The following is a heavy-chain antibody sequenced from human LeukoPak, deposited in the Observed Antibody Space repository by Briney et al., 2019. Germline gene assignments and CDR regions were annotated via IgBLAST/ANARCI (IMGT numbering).Heavy chain of an antibody. CDR1: GFTFSSYG. CDR2: IRYDGSNK. CDR3: AKLNIAVAGTDYFDY. J-gene: IGHJ4*02. D-gene: IGHD6-19*01. Sequence: GGSLRLSCAASGFTFSSYGMHWVRQAPGKGLEWVAFIRYDGSNKYYADSVKGRFTISRDNSKNTLYLQMNSLRAEDTAAYYCAKLNIAVAGTDYFDYWGQGTLVTVSS. V-gene: IGHV3-30*02.